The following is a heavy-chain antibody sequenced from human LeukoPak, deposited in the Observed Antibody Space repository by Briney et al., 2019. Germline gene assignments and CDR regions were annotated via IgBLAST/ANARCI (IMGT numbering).Heavy chain of an antibody. D-gene: IGHD2-2*01. Sequence: PGRSLRLSCAASGFTFSSYSMSWVRQAPGKGLEWVSSISSSSSYIYSADSVKVRFTISRYNDKNTLFVQMNTLIAENKAVYMFASQVPPSRYCSSTSCGGDYWGQGTLVTVSS. J-gene: IGHJ4*02. CDR2: ISSSSSYI. V-gene: IGHV3-21*01. CDR1: GFTFSSYS. CDR3: ASQVPPSRYCSSTSCGGDY.